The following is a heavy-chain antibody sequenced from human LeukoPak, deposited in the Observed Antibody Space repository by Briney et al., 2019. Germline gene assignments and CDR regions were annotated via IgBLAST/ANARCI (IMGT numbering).Heavy chain of an antibody. CDR3: AREAIYYDSSGYYSPLNWFDP. J-gene: IGHJ5*02. D-gene: IGHD3-22*01. CDR2: IIPIFGTA. CDR1: GGTFSSYA. Sequence: VASVKVSCKASGGTFSSYAISWVRQAPGQGLEWMGRIIPIFGTANYAQKFQGRVTITTDESTSTGYMELSSLRSEDTAVYYCAREAIYYDSSGYYSPLNWFDPWGQGTLVTVSS. V-gene: IGHV1-69*05.